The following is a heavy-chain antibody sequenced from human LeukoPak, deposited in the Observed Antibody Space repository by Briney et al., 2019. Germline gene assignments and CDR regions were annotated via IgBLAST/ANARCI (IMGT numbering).Heavy chain of an antibody. V-gene: IGHV3-74*03. D-gene: IGHD6-19*01. CDR2: IDNDGNT. CDR1: GFSFNNCW. J-gene: IGHJ4*02. CDR3: PAY. Sequence: GGSLRLSCAASGFSFNNCWMHWVRQAPGKGLEWVSRIDNDGNTKYADSVKGRFTISRDNAKNTLYLQMNSLRADDTAGSGWPAYWGQGSLVTVSS.